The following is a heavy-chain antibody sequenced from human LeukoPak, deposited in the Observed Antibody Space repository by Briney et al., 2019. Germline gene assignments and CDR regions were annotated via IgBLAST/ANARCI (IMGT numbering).Heavy chain of an antibody. J-gene: IGHJ4*02. CDR1: GFTFDDYA. CDR3: AKDITPTDSYDSSAFDY. V-gene: IGHV3-9*01. Sequence: AGGSLRLSCAASGFTFDDYAMHWVRQAPGKGLEWVSGISWNSGSIGYADSVKGRFTISRDNAKNSLYLQMNSLRAEDTALYYCAKDITPTDSYDSSAFDYWGQGTLVTVPS. CDR2: ISWNSGSI. D-gene: IGHD3-22*01.